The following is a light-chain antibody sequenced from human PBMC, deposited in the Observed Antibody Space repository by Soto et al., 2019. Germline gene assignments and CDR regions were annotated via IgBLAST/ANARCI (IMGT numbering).Light chain of an antibody. CDR2: DVS. V-gene: IGLV2-11*01. Sequence: QSALTQPRSVSGSPGQSVTISCTGTSSDVGCYNYVSWYQQHPGKAPKLMIYDVSKRPSGVPDPFSGPKSGNTDSLTISGLQAEGGAEYFCCSFAGSYVVFGGVTKLTVL. CDR3: CSFAGSYVV. CDR1: SSDVGCYNY. J-gene: IGLJ2*01.